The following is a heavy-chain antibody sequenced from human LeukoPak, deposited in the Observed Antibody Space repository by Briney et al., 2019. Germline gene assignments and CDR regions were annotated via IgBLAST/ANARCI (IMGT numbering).Heavy chain of an antibody. J-gene: IGHJ4*02. V-gene: IGHV1-24*01. CDR2: FDPEDGET. Sequence: ASVKVSCKVSGHSPNEISMYWVRQAPGKGLKCMGLFDPEDGETIYAQRFKGRLTLTGDTSTDTVYMDLSSLTPEDTAVYYCATGATIPAGFDFWGQGTLVTVSS. D-gene: IGHD5-24*01. CDR3: ATGATIPAGFDF. CDR1: GHSPNEIS.